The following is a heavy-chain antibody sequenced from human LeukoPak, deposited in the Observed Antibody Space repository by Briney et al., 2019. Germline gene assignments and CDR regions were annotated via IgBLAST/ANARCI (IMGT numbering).Heavy chain of an antibody. CDR1: GFTFSTFS. J-gene: IGHJ4*02. D-gene: IGHD2-15*01. CDR2: MSYSGGST. CDR3: SAALYSGGWHYFDY. V-gene: IGHV3-21*01. Sequence: GGSLRLSCAASGFTFSTFSMNWVRQAPGKGLEWVSSMSYSGGSTYYADSVKGRFTSSRDNAKSTLYLQMNSLRAEDTAVYYCSAALYSGGWHYFDYWGQGILVTVSS.